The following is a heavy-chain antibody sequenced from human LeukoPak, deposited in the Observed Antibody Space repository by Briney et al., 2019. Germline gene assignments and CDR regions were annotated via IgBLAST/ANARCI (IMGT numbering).Heavy chain of an antibody. V-gene: IGHV4-59*01. J-gene: IGHJ6*04. Sequence: SETLSLTCTVSGGSISSYYWSWIRQPPGKGLEWIGYIYTSGSTNYNPSLKSRVSISIDTSKNQFSLKLTSVTAADTAVYYCARDQCTSTSCYALYGMDVWGKGTTVTVSS. CDR2: IYTSGST. CDR1: GGSISSYY. CDR3: ARDQCTSTSCYALYGMDV. D-gene: IGHD2-2*01.